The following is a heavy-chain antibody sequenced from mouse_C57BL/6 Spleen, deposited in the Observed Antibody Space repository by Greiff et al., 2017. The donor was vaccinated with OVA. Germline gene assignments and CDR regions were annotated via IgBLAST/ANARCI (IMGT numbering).Heavy chain of an antibody. J-gene: IGHJ4*01. V-gene: IGHV10-1*01. CDR1: GFSFNTYA. CDR2: IRSKSNNYAT. CDR3: VRGGRAGYAMDY. Sequence: EVQRVESGGGLVQPKGSLKLSCAASGFSFNTYAMNWVRQAPGKGLEWVARIRSKSNNYATYYADSVKDRFTISRDDSESMLYLQMNNLKTEDTAMYYCVRGGRAGYAMDYWGQGTSVTVSS.